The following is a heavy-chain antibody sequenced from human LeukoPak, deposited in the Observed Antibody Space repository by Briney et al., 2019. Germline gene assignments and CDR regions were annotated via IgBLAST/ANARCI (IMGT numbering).Heavy chain of an antibody. V-gene: IGHV4-34*01. J-gene: IGHJ4*02. CDR2: INHSGST. Sequence: PSETLSLTCAVYGGSFSGYYWSWIRQPPGKGLEWIGEINHSGSTNYNPSLKSRVTISVDTSKNQFSLKLSSVTAADTAVYYCAREGGGRDIGYCSSTSCYGIDYWGQGTLVTVSS. D-gene: IGHD2-2*01. CDR3: AREGGGRDIGYCSSTSCYGIDY. CDR1: GGSFSGYY.